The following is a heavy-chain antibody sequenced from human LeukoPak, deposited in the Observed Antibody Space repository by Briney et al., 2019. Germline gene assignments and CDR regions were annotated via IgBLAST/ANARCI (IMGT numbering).Heavy chain of an antibody. V-gene: IGHV4-31*03. Sequence: PSETLSLTCTVSGGSINSGGYYWSWIRQHPGKGLEWIGYIYYSGSTYYNPSLKSRVTISVDTSKNQFSLKLSSVTAADTAVYYCARSRVTPCFDYWGQGTLVTVSS. CDR2: IYYSGST. D-gene: IGHD3-10*01. J-gene: IGHJ4*02. CDR1: GGSINSGGYY. CDR3: ARSRVTPCFDY.